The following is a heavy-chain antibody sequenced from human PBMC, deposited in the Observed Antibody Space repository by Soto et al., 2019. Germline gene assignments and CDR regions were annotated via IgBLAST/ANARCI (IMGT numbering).Heavy chain of an antibody. CDR2: ISSSGSTI. J-gene: IGHJ6*02. CDR1: GFTFSDYY. V-gene: IGHV3-11*01. CDR3: ARLDGNDYDSSGYYYYYYGMDV. Sequence: QAQLVESGGGLVKPGGSLRLSCAASGFTFSDYYMSWIRQAPGKGLEWVSYISSSGSTIYYADSVKGRFTISRDNAKNSLYLQMNSLRAEDTAVYYCARLDGNDYDSSGYYYYYYGMDVWGQGITVTVSS. D-gene: IGHD3-22*01.